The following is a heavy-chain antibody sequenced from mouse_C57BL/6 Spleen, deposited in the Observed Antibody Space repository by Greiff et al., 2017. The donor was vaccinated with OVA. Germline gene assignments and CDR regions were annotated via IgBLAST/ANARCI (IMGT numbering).Heavy chain of an antibody. D-gene: IGHD2-3*01. J-gene: IGHJ2*01. V-gene: IGHV14-2*01. Sequence: VQLQQSGAELVKPGASVKLSCTASGFNIKDYYMHWVKQRTEQGLEWIGRIDPEDGETKYAPKFQGKATITADTSSNTAYLQPSSLTSEDNAVNYWARTRLLLQFDYWGQGTTLTVSS. CDR3: ARTRLLLQFDY. CDR1: GFNIKDYY. CDR2: IDPEDGET.